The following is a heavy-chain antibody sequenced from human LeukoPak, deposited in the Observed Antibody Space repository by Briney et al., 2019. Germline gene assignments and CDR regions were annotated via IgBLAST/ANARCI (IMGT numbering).Heavy chain of an antibody. D-gene: IGHD4-23*01. CDR2: ISGSGGST. CDR3: AKSRLVVTAFDY. CDR1: GFTFSSYA. V-gene: IGHV3-23*01. Sequence: GGSLRLSCAASGFTFSSYAMSWVRQAPGKGLEWVSAISGSGGSTYYADSVKGRFTFSRDNSKNTLYLQMNSLRTEDTAIYYCAKSRLVVTAFDYWGQGTLVTVSS. J-gene: IGHJ4*02.